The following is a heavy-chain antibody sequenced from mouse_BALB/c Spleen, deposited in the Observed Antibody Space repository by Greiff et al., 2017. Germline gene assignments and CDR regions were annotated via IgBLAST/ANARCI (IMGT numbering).Heavy chain of an antibody. CDR1: GFTFSSYT. Sequence: EVKLMESGGDLVKPGGSLKLSCAASGFTFSSYTMSWVRQTPEKRLEWVAYISNGGGSTYYPDTVKGRFTISRDNAKNTLYLQMSSLKSEDTAMYYCAIEDYDAMDYWGQGTSVTVSS. CDR2: ISNGGGST. J-gene: IGHJ4*01. CDR3: AIEDYDAMDY. V-gene: IGHV5-12-2*01.